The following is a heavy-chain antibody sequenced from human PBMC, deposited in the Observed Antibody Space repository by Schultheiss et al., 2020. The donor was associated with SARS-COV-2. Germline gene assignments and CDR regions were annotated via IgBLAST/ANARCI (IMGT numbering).Heavy chain of an antibody. Sequence: GGSLRLSCAASGFTFRSYWMSWVRQAPGKGLEWVANIKQDGSGRYYVDSVKGRFTISRDNAKNSLYLQMNSLRAEDTAVYYCARGVRGVRYGGTGDFWGQGTLVTVSS. J-gene: IGHJ4*02. CDR3: ARGVRGVRYGGTGDF. CDR1: GFTFRSYW. D-gene: IGHD3-10*02. CDR2: IKQDGSGR. V-gene: IGHV3-7*01.